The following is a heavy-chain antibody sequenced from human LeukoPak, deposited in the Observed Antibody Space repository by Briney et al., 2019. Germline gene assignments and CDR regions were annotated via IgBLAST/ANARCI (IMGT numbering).Heavy chain of an antibody. Sequence: GGSLRLSCAASGFTFSSYAMSWVRQAPGKGLEWVSVISGSGGNTFYADSVKGRFTISRDKSKNTLYLQMNSLRAEDTAAYYCARAGYSYYFDYWGQGTLVTVSS. V-gene: IGHV3-23*01. J-gene: IGHJ4*02. D-gene: IGHD6-13*01. CDR3: ARAGYSYYFDY. CDR1: GFTFSSYA. CDR2: ISGSGGNT.